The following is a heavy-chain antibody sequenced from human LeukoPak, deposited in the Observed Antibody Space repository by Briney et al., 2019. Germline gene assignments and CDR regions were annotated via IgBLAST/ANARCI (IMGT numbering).Heavy chain of an antibody. J-gene: IGHJ4*02. Sequence: ASVKVSCKASGYTFTNYDINWVRQATGQGLEWMGWMNPNSGNTGYAQKFQGRLTITRSTSISTAYMELSSLRSEDTAVYYCYLNVGSDFDYWGQGTLVTVSS. CDR1: GYTFTNYD. CDR3: YLNVGSDFDY. D-gene: IGHD2/OR15-2a*01. V-gene: IGHV1-8*03. CDR2: MNPNSGNT.